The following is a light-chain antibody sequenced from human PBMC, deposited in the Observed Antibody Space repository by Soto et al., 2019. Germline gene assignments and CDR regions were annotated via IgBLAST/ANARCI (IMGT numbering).Light chain of an antibody. J-gene: IGLJ1*01. Sequence: QSVLTQPASVSGSPGQSITISCTGTSSDVGVYNYVSWYQQHPGKAPKLMIFEVSNRPSGVSNRFSGSKSGNTASLTISGLQAEDEADYYCSSYTDSSTHYVFGTGTKVTVL. CDR2: EVS. V-gene: IGLV2-14*01. CDR1: SSDVGVYNY. CDR3: SSYTDSSTHYV.